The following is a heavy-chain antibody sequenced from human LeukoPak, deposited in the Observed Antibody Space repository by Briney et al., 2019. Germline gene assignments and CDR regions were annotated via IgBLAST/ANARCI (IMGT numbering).Heavy chain of an antibody. CDR3: ARQQEGCSGGSCYVYYYYGMDV. Sequence: PSETLSLTCTVSGGSIGNYYWSWIRQPAGEGLEWIGRIYSSGSTSYNPSLKSRVTMSVDTSKNQFSLKLSSVTAADTAVYYCARQQEGCSGGSCYVYYYYGMDVWGQGTTVTVSS. J-gene: IGHJ6*02. D-gene: IGHD2-15*01. CDR1: GGSIGNYY. V-gene: IGHV4-4*07. CDR2: IYSSGST.